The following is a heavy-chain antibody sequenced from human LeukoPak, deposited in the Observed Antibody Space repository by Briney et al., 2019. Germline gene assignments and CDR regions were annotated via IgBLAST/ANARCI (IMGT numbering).Heavy chain of an antibody. D-gene: IGHD5-24*01. CDR3: ARGGYSRGDY. Sequence: GGSLRLSCAASGFTMRNHWMSWVRQAPGKGLEWVANIKEDGSDKYYVDSVKGRFTISRDNAKNSLYMQMNSLRAEDTAVYYCARGGYSRGDYWGQGTLVTVSS. V-gene: IGHV3-7*03. CDR1: GFTMRNHW. J-gene: IGHJ4*02. CDR2: IKEDGSDK.